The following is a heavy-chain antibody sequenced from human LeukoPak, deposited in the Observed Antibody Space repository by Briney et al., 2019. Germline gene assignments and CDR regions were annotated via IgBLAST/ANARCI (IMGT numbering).Heavy chain of an antibody. CDR3: ARGIGDY. J-gene: IGHJ4*02. D-gene: IGHD3-16*02. CDR2: INHSGSA. CDR1: GGSFSGYY. Sequence: PSETLSLTCAVYGGSFSGYYWSWIRQPPGEGLEWIGEINHSGSANYNPSLKSRVTISVDTSKNQFSLKLSSVTAADTAVYYCARGIGDYWGQGTLVTVSS. V-gene: IGHV4-34*01.